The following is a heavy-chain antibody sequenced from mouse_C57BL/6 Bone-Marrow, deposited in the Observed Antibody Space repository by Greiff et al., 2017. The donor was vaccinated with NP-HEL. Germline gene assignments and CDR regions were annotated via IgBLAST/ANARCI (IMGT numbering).Heavy chain of an antibody. D-gene: IGHD2-5*01. Sequence: QVQLQQPGAELVKPGASVKLSCKASGYTFTSYWMQWVKQRPGQGLEWIGEIDPSDSYTNYNQKFKGKATLTVDTSSSTAYMQLSSLTSEDSAVYYCASSNGMDYWGQGTSVTVSS. CDR1: GYTFTSYW. J-gene: IGHJ4*01. CDR3: ASSNGMDY. V-gene: IGHV1-50*01. CDR2: IDPSDSYT.